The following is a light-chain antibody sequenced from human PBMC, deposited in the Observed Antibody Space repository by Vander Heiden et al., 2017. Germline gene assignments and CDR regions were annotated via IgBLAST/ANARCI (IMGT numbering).Light chain of an antibody. CDR1: QIVLSSSNNKTY. CDR3: QQYYSSPWT. J-gene: IGKJ1*01. V-gene: IGKV4-1*01. Sequence: DVVMTQSPDSLSLSLSAWATIHCTSGQIVLSSSNNKTYLAWYQQKPGQPPRLLIYWVSTRESGVPDRFSGSGSGTDFTLTISRLQAEDVAVYYCQQYYSSPWTFGQGTKVEIK. CDR2: WVS.